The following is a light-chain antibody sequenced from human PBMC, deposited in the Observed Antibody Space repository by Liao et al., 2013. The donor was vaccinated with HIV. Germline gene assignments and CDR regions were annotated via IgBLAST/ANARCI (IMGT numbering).Light chain of an antibody. CDR1: KLGDRY. CDR3: QAWDSSTAWV. V-gene: IGLV3-1*01. Sequence: SYDLTQPPSVSVSPGQAASLTCSGDKLGDRYASWYQQRPGQSPVLVIYQDNKRPSGIPERFSGSNSGNTATLTISGTQTMDEADYYCQAWDSSTAWVFGGGTELTVL. CDR2: QDN. J-gene: IGLJ3*02.